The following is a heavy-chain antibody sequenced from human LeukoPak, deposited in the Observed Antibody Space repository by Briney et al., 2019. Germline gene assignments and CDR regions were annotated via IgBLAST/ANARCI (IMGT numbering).Heavy chain of an antibody. CDR3: ARHIVVVPAATLGRYFDL. CDR2: ISGSGGST. CDR1: GFTFSSYA. J-gene: IGHJ2*01. V-gene: IGHV3-23*01. D-gene: IGHD2-2*01. Sequence: PGGSLRLSCAASGFTFSSYAMSWVRQAPGKGLEWVSAISGSGGSTYYADSVKGRFTISRDNSKNTLYLQMNSLRAEDTAVYYCARHIVVVPAATLGRYFDLRGRGTLVTVSS.